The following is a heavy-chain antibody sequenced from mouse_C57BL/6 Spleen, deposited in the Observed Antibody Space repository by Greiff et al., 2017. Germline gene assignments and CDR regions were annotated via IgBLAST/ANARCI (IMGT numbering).Heavy chain of an antibody. CDR2: IHPNSGST. CDR3: ARYYDYDEYYFDY. CDR1: GYTFTSYW. D-gene: IGHD2-4*01. J-gene: IGHJ2*01. Sequence: QVQLQQPGAELVKPGASVKLSCKASGYTFTSYWMHWVKQRPGQGLEWIGMIHPNSGSTNYNEKFKSKATLTVDKSSSTAYMQLSSLTSEDSAVYDCARYYDYDEYYFDYWGQGTTLTVSS. V-gene: IGHV1-64*01.